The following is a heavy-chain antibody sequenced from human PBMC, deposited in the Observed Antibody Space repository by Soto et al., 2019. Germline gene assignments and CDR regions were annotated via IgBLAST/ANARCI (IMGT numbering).Heavy chain of an antibody. CDR1: GYTFTVDG. D-gene: IGHD4-17*01. CDR2: ISAYNGNT. CDR3: ARADYGDRGLAFDS. V-gene: IGHV1-18*01. Sequence: ASVKVSCKASGYTFTVDGIGWVRQAPGQGLEWMGWISAYNGNTNYAQKLQGRVTMTTDTSTSTAYMELRSLRSAADTAVYYCARADYGDRGLAFDSWGQGTLVTVSS. J-gene: IGHJ4*02.